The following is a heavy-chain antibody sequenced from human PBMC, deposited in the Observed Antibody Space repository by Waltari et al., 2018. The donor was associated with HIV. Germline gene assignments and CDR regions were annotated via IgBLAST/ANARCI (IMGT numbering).Heavy chain of an antibody. V-gene: IGHV3-48*02. Sequence: EVQLEESGGSFVQHGGSLRLSCAASGFTFSDYAMNWVRQAPGKGLEWISYISSTSFNIKYADSVKGRFTISRDNTKNSLDLEMNNLRDGDTAVYYCARDTLNLYFGLDVWGRGTAVTVSS. CDR3: ARDTLNLYFGLDV. J-gene: IGHJ6*02. CDR1: GFTFSDYA. CDR2: ISSTSFNI.